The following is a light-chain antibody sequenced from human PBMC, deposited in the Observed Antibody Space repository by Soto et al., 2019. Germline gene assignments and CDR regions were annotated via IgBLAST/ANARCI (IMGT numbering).Light chain of an antibody. V-gene: IGLV3-27*01. J-gene: IGLJ2*01. CDR1: VLAKKY. Sequence: SSELTQPSSVSVSSGQTARITCSGDVLAKKYARWLQQKAGQAPAVVIYKDTERPSGIHERFSGYSSGTTVTLTISGAQVEDEADYYCYSAADNNVVFGGGTKLTVL. CDR3: YSAADNNVV. CDR2: KDT.